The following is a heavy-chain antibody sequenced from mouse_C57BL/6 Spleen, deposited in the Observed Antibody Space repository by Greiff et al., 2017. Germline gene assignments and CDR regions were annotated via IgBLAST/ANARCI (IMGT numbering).Heavy chain of an antibody. CDR1: GYTFTSYD. Sequence: SGPELVKPGASVKLSCKASGYTFTSYDINWVKQRPGQGLEWIGWIYPRDGSTKYNEKFKGKATLTVDTSSSTAYMALHSLTAEDSAVYFCERRGYGPSLRYCDVWGTGTTVTVSS. CDR3: ERRGYGPSLRYCDV. CDR2: IYPRDGST. D-gene: IGHD1-1*01. J-gene: IGHJ1*03. V-gene: IGHV1-85*01.